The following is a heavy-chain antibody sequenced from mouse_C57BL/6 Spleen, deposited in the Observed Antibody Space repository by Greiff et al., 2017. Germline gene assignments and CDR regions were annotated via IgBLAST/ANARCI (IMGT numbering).Heavy chain of an antibody. V-gene: IGHV1-82*01. CDR3: ARYYGSRGGYFDV. D-gene: IGHD1-1*01. Sequence: QVQLQQSGPELVKPGASVKISCKASGYAFSSSWMNWVKQRPGKGLEWIGRIYPGDGDTNYNGKFKGKATLTADKSSSTAYMQLSSLTSEDSAVYFCARYYGSRGGYFDVWGTGTTVTVSS. J-gene: IGHJ1*03. CDR2: IYPGDGDT. CDR1: GYAFSSSW.